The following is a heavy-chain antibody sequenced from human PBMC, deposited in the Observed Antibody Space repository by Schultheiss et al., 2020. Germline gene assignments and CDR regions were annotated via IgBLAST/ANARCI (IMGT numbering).Heavy chain of an antibody. D-gene: IGHD2-2*01. Sequence: GGSLRLSCAASGFTFSSYAMSWVRQAPGKGLEWVSAISGSGGSTYYADSVKGRFTISRDNSKNTLYLQMNSLRAEDTAVYYCAKGIGYCSSTSCYPYDDAFDIWGQGTMVTVSS. J-gene: IGHJ3*02. CDR1: GFTFSSYA. V-gene: IGHV3-23*01. CDR2: ISGSGGST. CDR3: AKGIGYCSSTSCYPYDDAFDI.